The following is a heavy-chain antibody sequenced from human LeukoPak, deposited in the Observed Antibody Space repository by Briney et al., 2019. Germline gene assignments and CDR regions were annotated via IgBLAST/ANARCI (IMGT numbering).Heavy chain of an antibody. V-gene: IGHV1-69*04. D-gene: IGHD1-14*01. Sequence: EASVKVSCKASGGTFSSYAISWVRQAPGQGLEWMGRIIPILGIANYAQKFQGRVTITADKSTSTAYMELSSLRSEDTAVYYCASNLRGGITDDYYWGQGTLVTVSS. CDR3: ASNLRGGITDDYY. CDR2: IIPILGIA. J-gene: IGHJ4*02. CDR1: GGTFSSYA.